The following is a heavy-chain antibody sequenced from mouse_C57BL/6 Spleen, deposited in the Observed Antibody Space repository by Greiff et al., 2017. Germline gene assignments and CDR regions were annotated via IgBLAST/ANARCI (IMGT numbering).Heavy chain of an antibody. D-gene: IGHD1-1*01. J-gene: IGHJ4*01. CDR1: GYTFTSYW. Sequence: EVQLQQSGTVLARPGASVKMSCKTSGYTFTSYWMHWVKQRPGQGLEWIGAIYPGNSDTSYNQKFKGKAKLTAVTSASTAYMELSSLTNEDSAVYYCTRSVGYYGSSPSHYAMDYWGQGTSVTVSS. V-gene: IGHV1-5*01. CDR2: IYPGNSDT. CDR3: TRSVGYYGSSPSHYAMDY.